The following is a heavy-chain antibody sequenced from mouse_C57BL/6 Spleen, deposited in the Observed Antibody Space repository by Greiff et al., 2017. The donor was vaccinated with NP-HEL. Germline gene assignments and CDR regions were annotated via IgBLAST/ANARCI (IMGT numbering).Heavy chain of an antibody. CDR3: AREVYYGSLWFAY. CDR2: IDPSDSET. V-gene: IGHV1-52*01. D-gene: IGHD1-1*01. Sequence: VQLQQPGAELVRPGSSVKLSCKASGYTFTSYWMHWVKQRPIQGLEWIGNIDPSDSETHYNQKFKDKATLTVDKSSSTAYMQLSSLTSEDSAVYYCAREVYYGSLWFAYWGQGTLVTVSA. CDR1: GYTFTSYW. J-gene: IGHJ3*01.